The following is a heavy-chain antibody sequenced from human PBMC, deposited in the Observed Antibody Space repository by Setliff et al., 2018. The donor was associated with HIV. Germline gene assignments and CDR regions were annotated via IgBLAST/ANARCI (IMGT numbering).Heavy chain of an antibody. CDR2: IDNSGNT. J-gene: IGHJ4*02. Sequence: SETLSLTCAVSGGSISSDNWWTWVRQAPGKGLEWIGYIDNSGNTNYSPSLKSRITISRDTSKNQFSLKLNSVTAADAAVYYCARSTPSVGYISEHWGQGTLVTVSS. CDR3: ARSTPSVGYISEH. CDR1: GGSISSDNW. D-gene: IGHD5-12*01. V-gene: IGHV4-4*02.